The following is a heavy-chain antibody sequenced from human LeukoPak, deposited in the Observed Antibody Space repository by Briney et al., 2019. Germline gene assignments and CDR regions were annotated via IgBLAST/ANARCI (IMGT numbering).Heavy chain of an antibody. Sequence: PSETLSLTCSVSGGSISSSSHYWDWIRQPPGEGLEWIGSIYYSGSTYYNPSLKSRVTISVGTSKNQFSLKLISVTAADTAVYYCAREDTGGLDYWGQGILVTVSP. D-gene: IGHD2-8*02. CDR3: AREDTGGLDY. J-gene: IGHJ4*02. CDR1: GGSISSSSHY. V-gene: IGHV4-39*07. CDR2: IYYSGST.